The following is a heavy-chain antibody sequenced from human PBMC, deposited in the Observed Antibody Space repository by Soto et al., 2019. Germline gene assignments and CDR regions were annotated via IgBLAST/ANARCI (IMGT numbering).Heavy chain of an antibody. CDR2: IIPIPGTA. CDR3: ARSQGSSTSLEIYYYYYYGMDV. J-gene: IGHJ6*02. D-gene: IGHD2-2*01. CDR1: GGTFCSYA. V-gene: IGHV1-69*01. Sequence: QVQLVQSGAEVQKPGSSVKVSCKASGGTFCSYAISWVRQAPGQGLEWMGGIIPIPGTANYAQKFQGRVTIAADESTSTGYMELSSLRSEDTAVYYCARSQGSSTSLEIYYYYYYGMDVWGQGTTVTVSS.